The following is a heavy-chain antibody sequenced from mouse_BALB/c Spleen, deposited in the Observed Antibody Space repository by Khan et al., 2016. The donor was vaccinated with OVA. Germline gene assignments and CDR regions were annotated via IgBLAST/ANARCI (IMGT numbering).Heavy chain of an antibody. CDR3: ARETVVDVYWYLDV. CDR2: IRNKDKDYTT. CDR1: GFTFTDYY. V-gene: IGHV7-3*02. J-gene: IGHJ1*01. Sequence: EVELVESGGGLVQPGGSLRLSCATSGFTFTDYYISWVRQPPGKSLEWLGFIRNKDKDYTTEYSAPVEGRFTISRDNSQSIVYLQLNTLRSEDSASYYCARETVVDVYWYLDVWGAGTPVTVSS. D-gene: IGHD1-1*01.